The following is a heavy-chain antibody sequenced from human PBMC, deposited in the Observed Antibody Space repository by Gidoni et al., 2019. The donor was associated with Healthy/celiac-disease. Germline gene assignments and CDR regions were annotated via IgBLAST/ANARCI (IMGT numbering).Heavy chain of an antibody. J-gene: IGHJ3*02. CDR3: AKDHHDAFDI. CDR2: ISYDGSNK. V-gene: IGHV3-30*18. Sequence: QVQLVESGGGVVQPGRSLRLSCAASGFTFSSYGMHWVRQAPGKGLEWVAVISYDGSNKYYADSVKGRFTISRDNSKNTLYLQMNSLRAEDTAVYYCAKDHHDAFDIWGQGTMVTVSS. CDR1: GFTFSSYG.